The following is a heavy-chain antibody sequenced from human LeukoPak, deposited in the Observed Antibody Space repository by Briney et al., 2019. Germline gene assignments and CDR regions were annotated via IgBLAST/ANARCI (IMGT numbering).Heavy chain of an antibody. V-gene: IGHV3-11*04. CDR2: ISSSGSTI. D-gene: IGHD3-3*01. J-gene: IGHJ4*02. CDR1: GFTFSDYY. Sequence: PGGSLRLSCAASGFTFSDYYMSWIRQAPGKGLEWVSYISSSGSTIYYADSVKGRFTISRDNAKNSLYPQMNSLRAEDTAVYYCATTPLIWSGYYRVNDYWGQGTLVTVSS. CDR3: ATTPLIWSGYYRVNDY.